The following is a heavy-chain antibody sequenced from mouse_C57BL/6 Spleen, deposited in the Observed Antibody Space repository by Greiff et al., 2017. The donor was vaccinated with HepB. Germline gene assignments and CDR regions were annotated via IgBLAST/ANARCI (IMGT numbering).Heavy chain of an antibody. CDR3: ARHYGSSYVFDY. J-gene: IGHJ2*01. D-gene: IGHD1-1*01. CDR2: IYPRSGNT. Sequence: QVQLQQSGAELARPGASVKLSCKASGYTFTSYGISWVKQRTGQGLEWIGEIYPRSGNTYYNEKFKGKATLTADKSSSTAYMELRSLTSEDSAVYFCARHYGSSYVFDYWGQGTTLTVSS. V-gene: IGHV1-81*01. CDR1: GYTFTSYG.